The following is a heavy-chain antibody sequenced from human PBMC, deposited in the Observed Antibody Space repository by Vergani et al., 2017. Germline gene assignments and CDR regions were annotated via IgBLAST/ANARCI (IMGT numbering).Heavy chain of an antibody. D-gene: IGHD1-1*01. J-gene: IGHJ3*02. Sequence: EVQLLESGGGLAQPGGSLRLSCAASGFTFRNYAMTWVRQAPGKGLEWVGRIRNKANDYTTQYAASVKGRFTISRDDSKSYLYLQMNSLQTEDTALYYCVRVKGSNWNDHLYDSWGQGTLVTVSS. CDR2: IRNKANDYTT. CDR3: VRVKGSNWNDHLYDS. CDR1: GFTFRNYA. V-gene: IGHV3-72*01.